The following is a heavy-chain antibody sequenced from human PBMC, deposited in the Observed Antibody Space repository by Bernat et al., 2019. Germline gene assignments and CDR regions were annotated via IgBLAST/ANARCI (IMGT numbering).Heavy chain of an antibody. D-gene: IGHD4-17*01. CDR1: GFTFSSYA. CDR2: ITNSGSSP. V-gene: IGHV3-23*01. Sequence: EVQLLESGGGLVQPGGSLRLSCVASGFTFSSYAMGWVRQAPGKGPEWVSVITNSGSSPYYADSAKGRFTISRDNSKNTLYLQMNSLRTEDTAVYYCAKARYGDYTWNFDSWGQGTLVTVSS. J-gene: IGHJ4*02. CDR3: AKARYGDYTWNFDS.